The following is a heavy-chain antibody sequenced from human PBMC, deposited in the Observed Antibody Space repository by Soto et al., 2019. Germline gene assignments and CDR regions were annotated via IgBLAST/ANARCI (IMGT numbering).Heavy chain of an antibody. CDR1: GGSFSGYY. Sequence: SETLSLTCAFYGGSFSGYYWSWIRQPPGKGLEWIGEINHSGSTNYNPSLKSRVTISVDTSKNQFSLKLSSVTAADTAVYYCARRGIAAADPKNWFDPWGQGTLVTVSS. CDR2: INHSGST. J-gene: IGHJ5*02. CDR3: ARRGIAAADPKNWFDP. V-gene: IGHV4-34*01. D-gene: IGHD6-13*01.